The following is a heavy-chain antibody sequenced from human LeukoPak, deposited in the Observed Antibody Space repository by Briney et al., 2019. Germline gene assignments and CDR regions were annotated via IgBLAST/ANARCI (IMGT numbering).Heavy chain of an antibody. CDR1: GFTFSSYW. Sequence: GGSLRLSCVASGFTFSSYWMHWVRQDPRKGLVWVSRINGDGRNINYVDSVKGRFTISRDNAKNSLYLQMNSLRAEDTAVYYCARVVAVAGPSFYYYYMDVWGKGTTVTVSS. J-gene: IGHJ6*03. CDR2: INGDGRNI. D-gene: IGHD6-19*01. CDR3: ARVVAVAGPSFYYYYMDV. V-gene: IGHV3-74*01.